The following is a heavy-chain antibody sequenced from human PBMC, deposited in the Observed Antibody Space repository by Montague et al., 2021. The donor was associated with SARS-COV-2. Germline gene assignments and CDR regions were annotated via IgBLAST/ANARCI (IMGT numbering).Heavy chain of an antibody. CDR1: GGSFSTYY. D-gene: IGHD5-18*01. CDR3: ARGGGYRDGGIDY. Sequence: SETLSLTCAVYGGSFSTYYWAWIRQSPGKGLEWIGNIDHSGSTNYNPSLKSRVTISVDTSKNQFSLKLSSVTAADTAVYYCARGGGYRDGGIDYWGQGTLVTVSS. CDR2: IDHSGST. V-gene: IGHV4-34*01. J-gene: IGHJ4*02.